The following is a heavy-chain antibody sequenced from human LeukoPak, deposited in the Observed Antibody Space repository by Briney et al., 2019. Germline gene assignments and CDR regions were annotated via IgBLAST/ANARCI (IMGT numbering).Heavy chain of an antibody. CDR1: GGSISSYY. J-gene: IGHJ4*02. CDR3: ARENRGITMVRGVYDY. V-gene: IGHV4-59*01. Sequence: SETLSLTCTVSGGSISSYYWSWIRQPPGKGLEWIGYIYYSGSTNYNPSLKSRVTISVDTSKNQFSLKLSSVTAADSAVYYCARENRGITMVRGVYDYWGQGTLVTVSS. D-gene: IGHD3-10*01. CDR2: IYYSGST.